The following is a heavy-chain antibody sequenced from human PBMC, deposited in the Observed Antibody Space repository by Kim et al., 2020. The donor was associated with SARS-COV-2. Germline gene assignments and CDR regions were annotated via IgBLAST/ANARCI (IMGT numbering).Heavy chain of an antibody. CDR2: ISSSSSYI. J-gene: IGHJ4*02. CDR3: ARDRPTTVTFFDY. Sequence: GGSLRLSCAASGFTFSSYSINWVRQAPGKGLEWVSSISSSSSYIYYADSVKGRFTISRDNAKNSLYLQMNSLRAEDTAVYYCARDRPTTVTFFDYWGQGTLVTVSS. CDR1: GFTFSSYS. D-gene: IGHD4-17*01. V-gene: IGHV3-21*01.